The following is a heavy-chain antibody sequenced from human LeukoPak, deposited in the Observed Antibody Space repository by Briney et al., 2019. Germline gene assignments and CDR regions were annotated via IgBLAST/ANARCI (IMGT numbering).Heavy chain of an antibody. Sequence: GGSLRLSCAASGFTFSSYGMHWVRQAPGKGLEWVAVISYDGSNKYYADSVKGRFTISRDNSKNTLYLQMNSLRAEDTAVYYCARDLTGYSSGWYDAYFDYWGQGTLVTVSS. D-gene: IGHD6-19*01. CDR2: ISYDGSNK. CDR3: ARDLTGYSSGWYDAYFDY. J-gene: IGHJ4*02. V-gene: IGHV3-30*03. CDR1: GFTFSSYG.